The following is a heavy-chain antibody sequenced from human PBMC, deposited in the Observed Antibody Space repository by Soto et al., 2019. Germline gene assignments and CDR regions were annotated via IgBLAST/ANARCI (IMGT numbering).Heavy chain of an antibody. Sequence: QVQLVQSGAEVKKPGSSVKVPCKAKGGTFSSYVVAWVRQAPGQGLEWMGGIIPVFGTPKYAQKFQGRATITADESTTTAYMELSSLRSEDTAVYYCAGYYYGSGRYEDCGGDCGAYDIWGQGTMVTVSS. J-gene: IGHJ3*02. V-gene: IGHV1-69*01. D-gene: IGHD3-10*01. CDR1: GGTFSSYV. CDR2: IIPVFGTP. CDR3: AGYYYGSGRYEDCGGDCGAYDI.